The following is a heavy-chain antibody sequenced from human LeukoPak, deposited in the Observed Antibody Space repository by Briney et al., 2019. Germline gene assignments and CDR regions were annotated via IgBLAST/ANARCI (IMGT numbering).Heavy chain of an antibody. Sequence: SETLSLTCAVSGYSISNGYYWGWIRQPPGKGLEWIGSIYHSGSTYYNPSLKSRVTISVDTSKNRFSLKLSSVTAADTAVYYCARRQYYYDSSGYYPIHAFDIWGQGTMVTVSS. CDR3: ARRQYYYDSSGYYPIHAFDI. CDR1: GYSISNGYY. J-gene: IGHJ3*02. D-gene: IGHD3-22*01. V-gene: IGHV4-38-2*01. CDR2: IYHSGST.